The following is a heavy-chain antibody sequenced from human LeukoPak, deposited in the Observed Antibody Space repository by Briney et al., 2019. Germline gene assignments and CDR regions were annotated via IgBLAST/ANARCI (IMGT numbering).Heavy chain of an antibody. V-gene: IGHV1-2*02. D-gene: IGHD3-16*01. J-gene: IGHJ4*02. CDR3: ASGSLASYFDH. CDR2: INPNSGGT. CDR1: EYTFSGYY. Sequence: GASVKVSCKASEYTFSGYYMHWVRQAPGQGLEWMGWINPNSGGTKYVQKFQGRVTMTRDTSISTAYMELSRLRSDDTAVYYCASGSLASYFDHWGQGTLVTVSS.